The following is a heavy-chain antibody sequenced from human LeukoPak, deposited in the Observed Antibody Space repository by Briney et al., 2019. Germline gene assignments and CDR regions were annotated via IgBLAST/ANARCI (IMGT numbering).Heavy chain of an antibody. V-gene: IGHV1-69*13. CDR1: GYTFISYG. D-gene: IGHD3-10*01. CDR3: ARVHYYGSGSYYNWFDP. J-gene: IGHJ5*02. Sequence: SVKVSCKASGYTFISYGISWVRQAPGQGLEWMGGIIPIFGTANYAQKFQGRVTITADESTSTAYMELSSLRSEDTAVYYCARVHYYGSGSYYNWFDPWGQGTLVTVSS. CDR2: IIPIFGTA.